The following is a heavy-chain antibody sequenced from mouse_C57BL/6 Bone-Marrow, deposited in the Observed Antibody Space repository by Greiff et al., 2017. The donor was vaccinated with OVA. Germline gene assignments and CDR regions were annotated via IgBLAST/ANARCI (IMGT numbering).Heavy chain of an antibody. V-gene: IGHV1-81*01. Sequence: VHLQQSGAELARPGASVKLSCKASGYTFTSYGISWVKQSTGQGLEWIGEIYPRSGNTYYNEKFKGKATLTVDKSSSTAYMELRSLTSEDSAVFYGAKGDGLGFDNWGQGTTLTVSA. CDR1: GYTFTSYG. CDR2: IYPRSGNT. D-gene: IGHD2-3*01. CDR3: AKGDGLGFDN. J-gene: IGHJ2*01.